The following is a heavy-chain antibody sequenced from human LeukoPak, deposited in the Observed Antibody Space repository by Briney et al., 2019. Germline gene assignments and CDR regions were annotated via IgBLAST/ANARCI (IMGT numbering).Heavy chain of an antibody. CDR1: GGSISRSFYY. V-gene: IGHV4-39*01. J-gene: IGHJ3*02. CDR2: IYYSDSGTM. Sequence: SETLSLTCTVSGGSISRSFYYWGWIRQSPGKGLEWIGSIYYSDSGTMYYNPSLKSRVTMSADTSKNQFSLRVSSVTAADTAVYYCARRPPALGAFDIWGQGTMVSVSS. CDR3: ARRPPALGAFDI.